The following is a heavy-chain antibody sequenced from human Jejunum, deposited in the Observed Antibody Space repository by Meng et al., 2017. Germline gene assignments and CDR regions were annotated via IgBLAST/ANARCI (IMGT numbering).Heavy chain of an antibody. Sequence: LGESGGDLGQPGASLGLSCAASGFSLSSSSMSWVRQAPGKGLEWVSVITGSAGSTYYADSVEGRFTTSRDISKNTLYLQMNSLRAEDTAVYYCAKLVKSWGQGTLVTVSS. CDR1: GFSLSSSS. D-gene: IGHD4-23*01. V-gene: IGHV3-23*04. J-gene: IGHJ4*02. CDR2: ITGSAGST. CDR3: AKLVKS.